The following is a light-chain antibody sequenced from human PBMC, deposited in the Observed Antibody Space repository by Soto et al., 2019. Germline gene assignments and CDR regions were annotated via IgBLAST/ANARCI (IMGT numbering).Light chain of an antibody. CDR1: SSDVGGYNY. CDR3: SSYAGSNNFVV. V-gene: IGLV2-8*01. Sequence: QSALTQPPSASGSPGQSVTISCTGTSSDVGGYNYVSWYQQHPGKVPKFMIYEVTKRPSGVPDRFSGSKSGNTASLTVSGLQAEDEADYYCSSYAGSNNFVVFGGGTKVTVL. CDR2: EVT. J-gene: IGLJ2*01.